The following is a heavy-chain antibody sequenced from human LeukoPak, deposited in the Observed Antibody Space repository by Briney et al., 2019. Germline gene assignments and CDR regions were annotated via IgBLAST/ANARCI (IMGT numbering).Heavy chain of an antibody. V-gene: IGHV1-18*01. CDR1: GGTFSNYA. CDR3: AKERARGFGELSDFGY. J-gene: IGHJ4*02. D-gene: IGHD3-10*01. CDR2: ISGYNGNT. Sequence: ASVNVSCKASGGTFSNYAISWVRQAPGQGLEWMGWISGYNGNTKYAQKFQGRVTMTTDTSTSTDYMELRSLRYDDTAVYYCAKERARGFGELSDFGYWGQGTLVTVSS.